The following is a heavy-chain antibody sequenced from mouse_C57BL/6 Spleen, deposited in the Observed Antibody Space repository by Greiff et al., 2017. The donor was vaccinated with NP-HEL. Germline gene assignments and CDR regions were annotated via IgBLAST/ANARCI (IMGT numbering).Heavy chain of an antibody. D-gene: IGHD4-1*01. V-gene: IGHV1-15*01. CDR3: TRTGRGDYYAMDY. CDR2: IDPETGGT. J-gene: IGHJ4*01. CDR1: GYTFTDYE. Sequence: VQLQQSGAELVRPGASVTLSCKASGYTFTDYEMHWVKQTPVHGLEWIGAIDPETGGTAYNQKFKGKAILPADKSSSTDYMELRSLTSEDSAVYYWTRTGRGDYYAMDYWGQGTSVTVSS.